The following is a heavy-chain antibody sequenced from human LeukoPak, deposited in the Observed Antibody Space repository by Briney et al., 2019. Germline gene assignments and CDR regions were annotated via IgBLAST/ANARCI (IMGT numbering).Heavy chain of an antibody. CDR3: ARGKRSGGYFDY. CDR1: GGSISSYY. CDR2: IYYSGST. Sequence: SETLSLTCTVSGGSISSYYWSWIRQPPGKGLEWIGYIYYSGSTNYNPSLKSRVTISVDTSKNQFSLKLSSVTAADTAVYYCARGKRSGGYFDYWGQGTLVTVSS. V-gene: IGHV4-59*08. J-gene: IGHJ4*02. D-gene: IGHD3-10*01.